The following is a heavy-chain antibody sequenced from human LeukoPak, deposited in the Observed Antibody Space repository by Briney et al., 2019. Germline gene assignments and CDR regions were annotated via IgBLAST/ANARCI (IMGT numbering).Heavy chain of an antibody. CDR1: GYTFTSYY. V-gene: IGHV1-46*01. J-gene: IGHJ6*03. D-gene: IGHD6-19*01. Sequence: AASVKVSCKASGYTFTSYYMHWVRQAPGQGLEWMGIINPSGGSTSYAQKFQGRVTMTRDMSTSTVYMELSSLRSEDTAVYYCARGVAGTCRLRAEGVLCDYYYMDVWGKGTTVTVSS. CDR3: ARGVAGTCRLRAEGVLCDYYYMDV. CDR2: INPSGGST.